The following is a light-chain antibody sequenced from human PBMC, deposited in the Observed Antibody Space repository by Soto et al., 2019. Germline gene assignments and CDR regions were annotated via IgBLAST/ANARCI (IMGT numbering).Light chain of an antibody. CDR3: QQYNTWHPKMA. CDR2: GAS. Sequence: VVTLSPATLSVFLGGRATLCCRASQRVSSDFAGYQQRPGQAARLLIYGASTRATGIPARFRGSGSGTEFRLTISSLQSEDFATYYCQQYNTWHPKMAFGRGTKVDIK. J-gene: IGKJ1*01. V-gene: IGKV3-15*01. CDR1: QRVSSD.